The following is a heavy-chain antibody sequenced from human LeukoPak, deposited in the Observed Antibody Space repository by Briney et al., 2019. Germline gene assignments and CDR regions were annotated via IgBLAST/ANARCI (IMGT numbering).Heavy chain of an antibody. D-gene: IGHD4-17*01. Sequence: GGSLRLSCAASGFTFSDHYMDWVRQAPGKGLEWVGRTRNKANSCTTEYAASVKGRFTISRDDSKNSLYLQMNSLKTEDTAVYYCARGTYDYGDYGGFDYWGQGTLVTVSS. CDR1: GFTFSDHY. V-gene: IGHV3-72*01. CDR2: TRNKANSCTT. J-gene: IGHJ4*02. CDR3: ARGTYDYGDYGGFDY.